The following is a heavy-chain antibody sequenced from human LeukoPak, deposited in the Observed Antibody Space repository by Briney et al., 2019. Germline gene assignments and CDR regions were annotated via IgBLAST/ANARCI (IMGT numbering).Heavy chain of an antibody. D-gene: IGHD1-26*01. J-gene: IGHJ4*02. Sequence: GGSLRLSCAASGFTFSSYAMSWVRQAPGKGPEWVSAISHSGGTTYYADSVKGRFTISRDNSKNTLYLQMNSLRAEDTAVYYCAREGNGGSYNYWGQGTLVTVSS. CDR3: AREGNGGSYNY. V-gene: IGHV3-23*01. CDR1: GFTFSSYA. CDR2: ISHSGGTT.